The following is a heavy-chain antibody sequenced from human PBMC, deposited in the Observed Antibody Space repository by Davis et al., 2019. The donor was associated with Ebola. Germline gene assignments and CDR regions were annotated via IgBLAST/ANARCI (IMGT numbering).Heavy chain of an antibody. CDR1: GGSFSGYY. Sequence: SETLSLTCAVYGGSFSGYYWSWIRQPPGKGLEWIGYIYYSGSTNYNPSLKSRVTISVDTSKNQFSLKLSSVTAANTAVYYCARQIHTYYYDSSGYYIRSLFDYWGQGTLVTVSS. V-gene: IGHV4-59*08. D-gene: IGHD3-22*01. J-gene: IGHJ4*02. CDR3: ARQIHTYYYDSSGYYIRSLFDY. CDR2: IYYSGST.